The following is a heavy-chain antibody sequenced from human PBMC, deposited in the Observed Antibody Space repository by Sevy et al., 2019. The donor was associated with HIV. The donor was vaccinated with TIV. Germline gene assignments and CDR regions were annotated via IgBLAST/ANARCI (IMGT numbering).Heavy chain of an antibody. V-gene: IGHV1-3*01. D-gene: IGHD3-10*01. CDR3: ARDRMVRGVAVLGY. CDR1: GYTFTSYA. CDR2: INAGNGNT. J-gene: IGHJ4*02. Sequence: ASMKVSCKASGYTFTSYAMHWVRQAPGQRLEWMGWINAGNGNTKYSQKFQGRVTITRDTSASTAYMELSSLRSEDTAVYYCARDRMVRGVAVLGYWGQGTLVTVSS.